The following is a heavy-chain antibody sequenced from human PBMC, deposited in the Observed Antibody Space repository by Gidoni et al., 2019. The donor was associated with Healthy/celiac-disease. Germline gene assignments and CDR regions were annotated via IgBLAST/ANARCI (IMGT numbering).Heavy chain of an antibody. CDR1: GGSISSSSYY. V-gene: IGHV4-39*01. CDR2: NYYSGST. Sequence: QLQLQESGPGLVKPSETLSLTCTVSGGSISSSSYYWGWIRQPPGKGLEWIGSNYYSGSTYYNPSLKSRVTISVDTSKNQFSLKLSSVTAADTAVYYCARHALVVPAAIGASFDPWGQGTLVTVSS. D-gene: IGHD2-2*01. CDR3: ARHALVVPAAIGASFDP. J-gene: IGHJ5*02.